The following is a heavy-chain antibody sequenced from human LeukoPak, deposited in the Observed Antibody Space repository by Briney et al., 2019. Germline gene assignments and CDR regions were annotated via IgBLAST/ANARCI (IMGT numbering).Heavy chain of an antibody. J-gene: IGHJ4*02. D-gene: IGHD1-26*01. CDR3: ARKVGRLGTYNGLGY. V-gene: IGHV1-2*02. CDR1: GYTFTSYN. CDR2: INPNSGDK. Sequence: ASVKVSCKASGYTFTSYNIYWVRQAPGQGLEWMGWINPNSGDKKYAQKFQGRVTMTRDTSITTAYVEVSRLRSDDTAVYYCARKVGRLGTYNGLGYWGQGTLVTVSS.